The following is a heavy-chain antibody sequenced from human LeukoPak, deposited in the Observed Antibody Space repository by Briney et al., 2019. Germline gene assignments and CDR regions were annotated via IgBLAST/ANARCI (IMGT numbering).Heavy chain of an antibody. CDR3: AGDPTTVTKGLEI. CDR1: GGSFSSHY. Sequence: SETLSLTCTVSGGSFSSHYWSWIRQPPGKGLEWIGYISYIGSTNYNPSLKSQVTISVDTSNNQFSLKLSSVTAADAAVYFCAGDPTTVTKGLEIWGQGTMVTVSS. D-gene: IGHD4-17*01. CDR2: ISYIGST. V-gene: IGHV4-59*11. J-gene: IGHJ3*02.